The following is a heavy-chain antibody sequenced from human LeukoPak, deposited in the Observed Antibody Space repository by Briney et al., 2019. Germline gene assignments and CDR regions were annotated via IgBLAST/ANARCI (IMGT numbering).Heavy chain of an antibody. D-gene: IGHD6-13*01. Sequence: ASVKVSCKASGYTFTSYAMHWVRQAPGQRLEWMGWINAGNGNTKYSQKFQGRVTITRDTSASTAYMELSSLRSDDTAVYYCARVSSWYAPSLLPWGQGTLVTVSS. V-gene: IGHV1-3*01. CDR2: INAGNGNT. J-gene: IGHJ4*02. CDR1: GYTFTSYA. CDR3: ARVSSWYAPSLLP.